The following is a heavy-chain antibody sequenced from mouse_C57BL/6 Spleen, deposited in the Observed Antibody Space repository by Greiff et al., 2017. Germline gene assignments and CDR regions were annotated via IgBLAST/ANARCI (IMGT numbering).Heavy chain of an antibody. V-gene: IGHV1-78*01. CDR1: GYTFTDHT. D-gene: IGHD2-1*01. CDR3: ARSIIYYGNYGAMDY. CDR2: IYPRDGST. Sequence: VKLQESDAELVKPGASVKISCKVSGYTFTDHTIHWMKQRPEQGLEWIGYIYPRDGSTKYNEKFKGKATLTADKSSSTAYMQLNSLTSEDSAVYFCARSIIYYGNYGAMDYWGQGTSVTVSS. J-gene: IGHJ4*01.